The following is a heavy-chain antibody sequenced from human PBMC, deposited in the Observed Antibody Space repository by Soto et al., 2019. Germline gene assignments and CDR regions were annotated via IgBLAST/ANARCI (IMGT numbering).Heavy chain of an antibody. Sequence: GGSLRLSCAASGFTFSSYWMHWVRQAPGKGLVWVSRINSDGSSTSYADSVKGRFTISRDNAKNTLYLQMNILRAEDTVVYYCARPYSSTRFPPDYWGQGTLVTVSS. V-gene: IGHV3-74*01. CDR1: GFTFSSYW. D-gene: IGHD6-13*01. J-gene: IGHJ4*02. CDR3: ARPYSSTRFPPDY. CDR2: INSDGSST.